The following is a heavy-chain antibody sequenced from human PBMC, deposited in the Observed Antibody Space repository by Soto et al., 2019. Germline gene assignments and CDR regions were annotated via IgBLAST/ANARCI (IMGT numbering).Heavy chain of an antibody. CDR1: GGSISSSNW. D-gene: IGHD1-7*01. V-gene: IGHV4-4*02. CDR2: IYHSGST. CDR3: ARTHITGTTSWFDP. Sequence: PSETLSLTCAVSGGSISSSNWWSWVRQPPGKGLEWIGEIYHSGSTNYNPSLKSRVTISVDKSKNQFSLKLSSVTAADTAVYYCARTHITGTTSWFDPWGQGTLVTVSS. J-gene: IGHJ5*02.